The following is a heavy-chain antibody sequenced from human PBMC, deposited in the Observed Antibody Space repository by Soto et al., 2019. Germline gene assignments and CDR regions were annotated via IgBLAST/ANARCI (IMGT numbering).Heavy chain of an antibody. CDR2: INGDDTIR. V-gene: IGHV3-74*01. Sequence: EVQLVESGGGLVQPGGSLTLSCVASGFTLGRYWVHWVRQVPGKGLVWVSRINGDDTIRSYADSVKGRFTISRDSARTTLYLHMSSLRAEDTAAYYCAGGVTPSGTANEYWGQGTLVTVSS. CDR3: AGGVTPSGTANEY. J-gene: IGHJ4*02. D-gene: IGHD2-21*02. CDR1: GFTLGRYW.